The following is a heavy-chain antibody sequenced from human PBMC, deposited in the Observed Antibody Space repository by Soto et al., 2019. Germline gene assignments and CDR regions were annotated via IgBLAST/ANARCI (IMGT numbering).Heavy chain of an antibody. CDR1: GGTFSNYA. Sequence: QVQLVQSGAEVKKPGSSVKVSCKASGGTFSNYAISWVRQAPGQALEWMGGSIPTFGTANYAQKFQGRVTITADESTSTVYMELSSLRSEDTAVYYCARGEHTYYSSGSGSYFIFSHFDYWGQGTLVTVSS. V-gene: IGHV1-69*12. CDR3: ARGEHTYYSSGSGSYFIFSHFDY. CDR2: SIPTFGTA. D-gene: IGHD3-10*01. J-gene: IGHJ4*02.